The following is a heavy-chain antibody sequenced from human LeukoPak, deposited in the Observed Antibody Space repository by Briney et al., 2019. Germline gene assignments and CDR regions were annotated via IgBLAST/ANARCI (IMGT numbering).Heavy chain of an antibody. V-gene: IGHV3-11*01. CDR1: GFTFSDHY. CDR3: ATPGQYSGYDYFDY. Sequence: GGSLRLSCAASGFTFSDHYMSWIRQAPGKGLEWVSYISSSGSTIYYADSVKGRFTISRDNAKNSLYLQMNSLRAEDTAVYYCATPGQYSGYDYFDYWGQGTLVTVSS. D-gene: IGHD5-12*01. CDR2: ISSSGSTI. J-gene: IGHJ4*02.